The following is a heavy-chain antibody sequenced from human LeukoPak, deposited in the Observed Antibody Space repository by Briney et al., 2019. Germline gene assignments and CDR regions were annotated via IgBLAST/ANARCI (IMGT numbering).Heavy chain of an antibody. J-gene: IGHJ4*02. CDR3: ARGRYYESSGYFVYYFDY. Sequence: SETLSLTCTVSGGSLSSYYWSWIRQPPGKGLEWVGYIYYSGSTNYNPSLKSRVTISVDTSKNQFSLKVTSVTAADTAVYYCARGRYYESSGYFVYYFDYWGQGTLVTVSS. CDR1: GGSLSSYY. CDR2: IYYSGST. D-gene: IGHD3-22*01. V-gene: IGHV4-59*01.